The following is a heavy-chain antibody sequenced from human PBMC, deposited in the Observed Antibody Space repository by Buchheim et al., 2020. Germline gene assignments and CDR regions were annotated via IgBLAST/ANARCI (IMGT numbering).Heavy chain of an antibody. CDR3: ARGCRFGGSCYFFDY. Sequence: QVQLVASGGGVVQPGRSLRLSCAASGFTFNAYGMHWVRQTPGKGLEWVTIISHDGNDKDFAESVKGRLTISRDDSKNTVYLQMNSLRVEDTAVYYCARGCRFGGSCYFFDYWGQGTL. D-gene: IGHD2-15*01. V-gene: IGHV3-30*03. CDR2: ISHDGNDK. CDR1: GFTFNAYG. J-gene: IGHJ4*02.